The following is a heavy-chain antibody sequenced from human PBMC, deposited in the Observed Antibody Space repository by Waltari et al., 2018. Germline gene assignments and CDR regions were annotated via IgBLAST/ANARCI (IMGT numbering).Heavy chain of an antibody. CDR1: GFTFSSYG. D-gene: IGHD5-18*01. V-gene: IGHV3-30*18. CDR2: ISYDGSNK. Sequence: GRSLRLSCAASGFTFSSYGMHWVRQAPGKGLEWVAVISYDGSNKYYADSVKGRFTISRDNSKNTLYLQMNSLRAEDTAVYYCAKDVGGYSLFHILSYYYYGMDVWGQGTTVTVSS. CDR3: AKDVGGYSLFHILSYYYYGMDV. J-gene: IGHJ6*02.